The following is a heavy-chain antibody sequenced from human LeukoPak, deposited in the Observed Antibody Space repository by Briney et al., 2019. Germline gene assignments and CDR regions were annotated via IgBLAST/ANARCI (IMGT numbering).Heavy chain of an antibody. CDR3: AREFNWNAGYFDY. Sequence: GGSLRLSCAASGFTVSSNYMSWVRQAPGKGLEWVAVISYDGNRKYYADSVKGRFTISRDNSKNTLYLQMNSLRAEDTAVYYCAREFNWNAGYFDYWGQGTLVTVSS. V-gene: IGHV3-30*03. CDR2: ISYDGNRK. CDR1: GFTVSSNY. D-gene: IGHD1-1*01. J-gene: IGHJ4*02.